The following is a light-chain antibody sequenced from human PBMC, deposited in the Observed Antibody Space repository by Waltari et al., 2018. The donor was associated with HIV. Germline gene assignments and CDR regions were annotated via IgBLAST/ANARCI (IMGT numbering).Light chain of an antibody. CDR3: AAWDDSLSGVV. J-gene: IGLJ2*01. V-gene: IGLV1-47*01. CDR1: SSNIGRNY. CDR2: RNN. Sequence: QSVLTQPPSASGTPGPMVPIACSGSSSNIGRNYVYWYQQLPGTAPKLLIYRNNQRPSGVPDRFSGSKSGTSASLAISGLRSEDEADYYCAAWDDSLSGVVFGGGTKLTVL.